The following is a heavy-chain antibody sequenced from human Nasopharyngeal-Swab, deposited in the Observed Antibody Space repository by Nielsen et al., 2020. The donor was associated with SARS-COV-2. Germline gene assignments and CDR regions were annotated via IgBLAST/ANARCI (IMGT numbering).Heavy chain of an antibody. CDR2: INPNSGGT. CDR1: GYTFTGYY. J-gene: IGHJ4*02. V-gene: IGHV1-2*04. Sequence: ASVKVSCKASGYTFTGYYMHWVRQAPGQGLKWMGWINPNSGGTNYAQKFQGWVTMTRDTSISTAYMELSRLRSDDTAVYYCARDSGAVGTDYWGQGTLVTVSS. CDR3: ARDSGAVGTDY. D-gene: IGHD6-19*01.